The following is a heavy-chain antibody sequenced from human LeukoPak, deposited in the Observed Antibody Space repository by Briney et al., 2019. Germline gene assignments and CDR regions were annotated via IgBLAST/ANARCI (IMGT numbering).Heavy chain of an antibody. J-gene: IGHJ4*02. CDR3: TSRRYSSSWFPFDY. D-gene: IGHD6-13*01. CDR1: GFTFGDYA. CDR2: IRSKAYGGTT. Sequence: GGSLRLSCTASGFTFGDYAMRWVRQAPGKGLEWVGFIRSKAYGGTTEYAASVKGRFTISRDDSKSIAYLQMNSLKTEDTAVYYCTSRRYSSSWFPFDYWGQGTLVTVSS. V-gene: IGHV3-49*04.